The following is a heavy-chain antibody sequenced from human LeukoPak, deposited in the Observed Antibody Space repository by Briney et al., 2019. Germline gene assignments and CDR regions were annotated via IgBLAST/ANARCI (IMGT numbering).Heavy chain of an antibody. J-gene: IGHJ4*02. CDR3: AKDASGSSTIDY. CDR1: GFTFSSYA. CDR2: ISGSGGST. Sequence: PGGSLRLSCAASGFTFSSYAMSWVRQVPGKGLEWVSAISGSGGSTYYADSVKGRFTISRDNSKNTLYLQMNGLRAEDTAVYYCAKDASGSSTIDYWGQGTLVTVSS. V-gene: IGHV3-23*01. D-gene: IGHD3-10*01.